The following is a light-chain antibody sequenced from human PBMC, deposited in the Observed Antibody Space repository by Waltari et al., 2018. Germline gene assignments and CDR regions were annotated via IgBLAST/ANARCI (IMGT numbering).Light chain of an antibody. V-gene: IGKV1-5*03. CDR2: KAS. CDR3: QQYNRYST. J-gene: IGKJ1*01. Sequence: ITCRASHSISSYLAWYQQKPGKAPKLLISKASTLGSGVPARFSGSGSGTEFTLTISSLQPDDFATYYCQQYNRYSTFGQGTKVEIK. CDR1: HSISSY.